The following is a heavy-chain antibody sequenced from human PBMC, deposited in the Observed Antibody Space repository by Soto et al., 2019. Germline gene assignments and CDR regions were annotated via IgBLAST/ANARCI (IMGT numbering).Heavy chain of an antibody. V-gene: IGHV3-30*18. Sequence: PWGSLRLSCAASGFTFISYGIRCVRHSPFKWREWVAVISYDGSNKYYADSVKGRFTISRDNSKNTLYLQMNSLRAEDTAVYYCAKDHYIVVVPAAYSPGVSYWGQGTLVTVSS. D-gene: IGHD2-2*01. CDR2: ISYDGSNK. CDR3: AKDHYIVVVPAAYSPGVSY. J-gene: IGHJ4*02. CDR1: GFTFISYG.